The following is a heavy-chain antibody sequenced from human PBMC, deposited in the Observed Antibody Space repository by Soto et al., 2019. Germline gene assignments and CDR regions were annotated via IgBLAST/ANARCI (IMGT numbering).Heavy chain of an antibody. Sequence: TFTSYAMHWVRQAPGQRLEWMGWINAGNGNTKYSQKFQGRVTITRDTSASTAYMELSSLRSEDTAVYYCASSAFVYYGSGSYFTPDAFDIWGQGTMVTVSS. V-gene: IGHV1-3*01. D-gene: IGHD3-10*01. CDR3: ASSAFVYYGSGSYFTPDAFDI. CDR2: INAGNGNT. J-gene: IGHJ3*02. CDR1: TFTSYA.